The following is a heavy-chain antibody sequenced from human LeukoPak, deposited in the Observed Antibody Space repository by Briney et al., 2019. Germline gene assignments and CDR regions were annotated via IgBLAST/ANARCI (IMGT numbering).Heavy chain of an antibody. Sequence: PGGSLRLSCAASGFTFSDYSMHWVRQAPGKGLNWVAFIRYDGNNKYYANSVKGRFTISRDNSKNMLHLEMNSLSTEDTAVYYCAKVRYCSGVNCYPDDNWGQGTLVTVSS. CDR3: AKVRYCSGVNCYPDDN. CDR1: GFTFSDYS. J-gene: IGHJ4*02. CDR2: IRYDGNNK. V-gene: IGHV3-30*02. D-gene: IGHD2-15*01.